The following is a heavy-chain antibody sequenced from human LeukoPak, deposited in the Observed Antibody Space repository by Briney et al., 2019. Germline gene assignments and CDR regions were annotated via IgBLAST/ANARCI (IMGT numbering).Heavy chain of an antibody. CDR3: ARDLRYLATAGTHLDY. V-gene: IGHV4-38-2*02. J-gene: IGHJ4*02. D-gene: IGHD1-1*01. CDR2: IYHSGST. Sequence: PSETLSLTCTVSGYSISSGYYWGWIRQPPGKGLEWIGNIYHSGSTYYNPSLKSRVTISVDTSKNQFSLKVSSVTAADTAVYYCARDLRYLATAGTHLDYWGQGILVTVSS. CDR1: GYSISSGYY.